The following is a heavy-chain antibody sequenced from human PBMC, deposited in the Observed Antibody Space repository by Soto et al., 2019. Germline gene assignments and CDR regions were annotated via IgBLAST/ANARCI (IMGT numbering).Heavy chain of an antibody. J-gene: IGHJ6*03. Sequence: EVQLLESGGGLVQPGGSLRVSCEASGFTFSNYAMTWVRQAPGRGLEWVSTISDSGGSIHYADSVKGRFTISRDNSKNTLYLQMNSLRAEDTAVYYCANGWFGELTPYYYMDVWGKGTTVTVSS. CDR2: ISDSGGSI. V-gene: IGHV3-23*01. CDR3: ANGWFGELTPYYYMDV. D-gene: IGHD3-10*01. CDR1: GFTFSNYA.